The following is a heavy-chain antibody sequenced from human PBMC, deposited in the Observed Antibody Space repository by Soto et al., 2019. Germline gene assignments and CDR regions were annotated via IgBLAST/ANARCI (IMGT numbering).Heavy chain of an antibody. Sequence: QVQQQPWGAGLLKPSETLSLTCTVYAGSFSHYYWNWIRQSPGKGLEWIGKIKHGGSSSYNPSLRSRLTISGDTSQNRLSLNLTSVTAADTAFYYCARQRGPRNRNAFDIWGQGTMVTVSS. D-gene: IGHD3-10*01. J-gene: IGHJ3*02. V-gene: IGHV4-34*01. CDR3: ARQRGPRNRNAFDI. CDR1: AGSFSHYY. CDR2: IKHGGSS.